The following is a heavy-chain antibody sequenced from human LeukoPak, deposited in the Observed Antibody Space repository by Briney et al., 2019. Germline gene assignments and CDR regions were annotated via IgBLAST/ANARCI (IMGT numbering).Heavy chain of an antibody. CDR3: AKDFGSGRYAFDI. CDR2: IQHDGGRK. D-gene: IGHD3-10*01. CDR1: GFNIEGHN. Sequence: GGSLKLSCAASGFNIEGHNMHWVRQAPGKGLEWVSFIQHDGGRKWYVDCVKGRFTISRDNSKNTLSLQMNDLRLKDTAVYYCAKDFGSGRYAFDIWGQGTIVTVSS. V-gene: IGHV3-30*02. J-gene: IGHJ3*02.